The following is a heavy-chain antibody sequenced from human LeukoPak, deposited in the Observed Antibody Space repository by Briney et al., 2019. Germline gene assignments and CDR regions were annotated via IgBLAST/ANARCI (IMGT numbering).Heavy chain of an antibody. CDR3: AREVRTTNYGGHVDY. CDR1: GGSISSGDYY. D-gene: IGHD4-23*01. J-gene: IGHJ4*02. V-gene: IGHV4-30-4*08. Sequence: SETLSLTCTVSGGSISSGDYYWSWIRQPPGKSLEWIGYIYYSGSTYYNPSLKSRVTISVDTSKNQFSLKLSSVTAADTAVYYCAREVRTTNYGGHVDYWGQGTLVTVSS. CDR2: IYYSGST.